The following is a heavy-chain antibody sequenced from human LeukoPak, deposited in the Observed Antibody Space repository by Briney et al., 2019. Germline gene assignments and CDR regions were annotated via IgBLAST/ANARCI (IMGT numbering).Heavy chain of an antibody. CDR3: ARGGTYYDFWSGYYRGTFDY. Sequence: PGGSLRLSCAASGFTSSGYSINWVRQAPGKGLEWVSYISSSSSTIYYADSVKGRFTISRDNAKNSLYLQMNSLRDEDTAVYYCARGGTYYDFWSGYYRGTFDYWGQGTLVTASS. V-gene: IGHV3-48*02. D-gene: IGHD3-3*01. CDR1: GFTSSGYS. J-gene: IGHJ4*02. CDR2: ISSSSSTI.